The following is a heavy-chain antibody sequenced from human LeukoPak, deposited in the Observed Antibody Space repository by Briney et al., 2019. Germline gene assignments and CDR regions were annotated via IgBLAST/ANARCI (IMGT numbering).Heavy chain of an antibody. CDR1: GGSISSGSYY. J-gene: IGHJ4*02. V-gene: IGHV4-61*02. D-gene: IGHD3-9*01. CDR2: IYTSGST. CDR3: ATELYYDILTGYVDDY. Sequence: PSQTLSLTCTVSGGSISSGSYYCSWIRQPAGKGLEWIGRIYTSGSTNYNPSLKSRVTISVDTSKNQFSLKLSSVTAADTAVYYCATELYYDILTGYVDDYWGQGTLLTVSS.